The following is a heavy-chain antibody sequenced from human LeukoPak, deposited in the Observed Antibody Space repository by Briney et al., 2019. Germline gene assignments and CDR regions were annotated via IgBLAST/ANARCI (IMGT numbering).Heavy chain of an antibody. CDR3: ARCKGTGDLESYGMDV. CDR2: IYYSGST. V-gene: IGHV4-59*01. D-gene: IGHD7-27*01. Sequence: PSETLSLTCTVSGGSISSYYWSWIRQPPGKGLEWIGYIYYSGSTNYNPSLKSRVTISVDTSKNQFSLKLSSVTAADTAVYYCARCKGTGDLESYGMDVWGQGTTVTVSS. CDR1: GGSISSYY. J-gene: IGHJ6*02.